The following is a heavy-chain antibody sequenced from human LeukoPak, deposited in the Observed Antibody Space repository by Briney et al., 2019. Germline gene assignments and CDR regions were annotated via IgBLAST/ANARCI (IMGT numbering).Heavy chain of an antibody. D-gene: IGHD5-18*01. CDR3: ARDLLRSYGYSPVGY. CDR1: GGSISSSSYY. V-gene: IGHV4-39*07. J-gene: IGHJ4*02. CDR2: IYYSGST. Sequence: SETLSLTCTVSGGSISSSSYYWGWIRQPPGKGLEWIGSIYYSGSTYYNPSLKSRVTISVDTSKNQFSLKLSSVTAADTAVYYCARDLLRSYGYSPVGYWGQGTLVTVSS.